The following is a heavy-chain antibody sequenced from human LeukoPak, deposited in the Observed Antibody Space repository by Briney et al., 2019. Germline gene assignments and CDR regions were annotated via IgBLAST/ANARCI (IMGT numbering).Heavy chain of an antibody. CDR1: GFTFNNYA. CDR2: ISGRGSNT. Sequence: GGSLRLSCAASGFTFNNYAMSWVRQAPGKGLEWVSGISGRGSNTYYADSVKGRFTISRDNSKNTLYLQMNSLRAEDTAIYYCAKESGDDFDYWGQGTLVTVSS. D-gene: IGHD5-24*01. CDR3: AKESGDDFDY. V-gene: IGHV3-23*01. J-gene: IGHJ4*02.